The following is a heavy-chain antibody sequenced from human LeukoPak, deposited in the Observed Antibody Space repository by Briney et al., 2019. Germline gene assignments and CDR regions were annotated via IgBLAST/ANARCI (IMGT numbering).Heavy chain of an antibody. J-gene: IGHJ5*02. CDR3: ARLGGSWVVP. CDR2: IYFSGST. Sequence: SETLSLTCTVSGGSISRYYWSWIRQPPGKGLELIGFIYFSGSTNYNPSLKSRVTISVDMSKNQFSLKFGPVTAAETAVYYCARLGGSWVVPLGQGTLVTVSS. V-gene: IGHV4-59*08. CDR1: GGSISRYY. D-gene: IGHD3-16*01.